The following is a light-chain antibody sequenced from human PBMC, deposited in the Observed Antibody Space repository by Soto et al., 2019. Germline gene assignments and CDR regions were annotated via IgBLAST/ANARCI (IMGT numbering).Light chain of an antibody. Sequence: QSALTQPPSASGSPGQSVTISCTGTSSDIGAYNYVSWYQQHPGKAPKLMIHEVSKRPSGVPDRFSGSKSGNTNSLTVSGLQADDKADYYCTSYAGSNDRWVFGGGTKVTVL. J-gene: IGLJ3*02. CDR3: TSYAGSNDRWV. V-gene: IGLV2-8*01. CDR2: EVS. CDR1: SSDIGAYNY.